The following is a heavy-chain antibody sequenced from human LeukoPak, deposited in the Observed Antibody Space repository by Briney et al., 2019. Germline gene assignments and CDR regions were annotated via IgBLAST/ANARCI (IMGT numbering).Heavy chain of an antibody. CDR1: GFTFSSFS. V-gene: IGHV3-48*02. J-gene: IGHJ4*02. Sequence: GGSLRLSCAASGFTFSSFSMNWVRQAPGKGLKWVSYISGSSSTIYYADSVKGRFTISRDNAKNSLYLQMNSLRDEDTAVYYCAKELDYGGNSPFHYWGQGTLVTVSS. D-gene: IGHD4-23*01. CDR2: ISGSSSTI. CDR3: AKELDYGGNSPFHY.